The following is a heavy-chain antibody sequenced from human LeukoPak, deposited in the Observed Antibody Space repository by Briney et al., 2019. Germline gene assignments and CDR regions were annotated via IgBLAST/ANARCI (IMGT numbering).Heavy chain of an antibody. CDR3: AKTTVGYSSGRYPGWPADC. D-gene: IGHD6-19*01. CDR1: GFIFNTYA. CDR2: ICGSAGCT. V-gene: IGHV3-23*01. J-gene: IGHJ4*02. Sequence: GGSLRLSCEASGFIFNTYAIYWVRQAPGKGLEWVSGICGSAGCTYYADAVKGRFTISRDNYKNTVYLQMNILTADDTAVYYCAKTTVGYSSGRYPGWPADCWGQGALVTVSS.